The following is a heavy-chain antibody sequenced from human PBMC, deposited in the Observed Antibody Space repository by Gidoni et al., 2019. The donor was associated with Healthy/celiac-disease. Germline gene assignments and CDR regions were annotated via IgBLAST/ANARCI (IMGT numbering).Heavy chain of an antibody. J-gene: IGHJ4*02. CDR2: INPSGGST. V-gene: IGHV1-46*01. Sequence: GLEWMGIINPSGGSTSYAQKFQGRVTMTRDTSTSTVYMELSSLRSEDTAVYYCARGSRRTIIVVGITPVWEYLGQGTLVTVSS. CDR3: ARGSRRTIIVVGITPVWEY. D-gene: IGHD3-22*01.